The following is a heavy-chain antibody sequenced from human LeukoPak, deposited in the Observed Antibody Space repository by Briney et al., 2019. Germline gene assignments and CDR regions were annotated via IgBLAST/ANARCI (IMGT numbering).Heavy chain of an antibody. Sequence: GGSLRLSCAASGFDFSSNWMHWVRHAPGQGLVWVSRIKGDGISTNYADSVKGRFTISRDIAKNTLYLQMNSLRAEDTGVCYCAKDHYWSIDYWGRGTLVTVSS. CDR3: AKDHYWSIDY. CDR1: GFDFSSNW. D-gene: IGHD3-3*01. V-gene: IGHV3-74*01. CDR2: IKGDGIST. J-gene: IGHJ4*02.